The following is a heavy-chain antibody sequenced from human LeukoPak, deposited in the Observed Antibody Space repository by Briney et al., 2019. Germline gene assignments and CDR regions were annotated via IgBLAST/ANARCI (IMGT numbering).Heavy chain of an antibody. J-gene: IGHJ3*02. D-gene: IGHD3-3*02. CDR1: GFNFRSYA. CDR3: ASSPQSQSFLEWYRGFDI. Sequence: GGSLRLSCAASGFNFRSYAMTWVRQAPGKGLQWVSGVSGSGGVTYYADSVKGRFTISRDNFKNTLHLQMDSLRDEDTAVYYCASSPQSQSFLEWYRGFDIWGQGTMVTVSS. V-gene: IGHV3-23*01. CDR2: VSGSGGVT.